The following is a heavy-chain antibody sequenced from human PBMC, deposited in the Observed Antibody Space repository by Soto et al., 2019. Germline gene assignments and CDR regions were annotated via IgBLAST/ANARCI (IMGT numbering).Heavy chain of an antibody. CDR1: GGTFSSYA. D-gene: IGHD3-10*01. V-gene: IGHV1-69*01. Sequence: QVQLVQSGAEVKQPGSSVKVSCKASGGTFSSYAISWVRQAPGQGLEWMGGIIPIFGTANYAQKFQGRVTITADESTSTANMELSSLRSEDTAVYYCARAIATMVRGALNWFDPWGQGTLVTVSS. CDR2: IIPIFGTA. J-gene: IGHJ5*02. CDR3: ARAIATMVRGALNWFDP.